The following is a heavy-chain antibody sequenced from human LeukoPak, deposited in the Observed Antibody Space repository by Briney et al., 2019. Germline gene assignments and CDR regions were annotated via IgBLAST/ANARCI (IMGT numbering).Heavy chain of an antibody. CDR1: GFILNNYA. CDR3: AQGSYCTGTDCYNMDV. D-gene: IGHD2-2*02. Sequence: PGGSLRLSCAASGFILNNYAMSWVRQAPGRGLEWVSAISGSGGSAYYAASVRGRFTISRDNSKNTLFLQMDSLRGEDTAVYYCAQGSYCTGTDCYNMDVWGQGTTVTVSS. V-gene: IGHV3-23*01. J-gene: IGHJ6*02. CDR2: ISGSGGSA.